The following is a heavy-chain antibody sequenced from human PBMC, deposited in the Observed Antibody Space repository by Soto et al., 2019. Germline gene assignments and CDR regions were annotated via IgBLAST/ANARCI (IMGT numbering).Heavy chain of an antibody. CDR1: GFTFSSYA. CDR2: ISGSGGIT. J-gene: IGHJ6*04. Sequence: WGSLRLSCAASGFTFSSYAMSWVRQAPGKGLEWVSAISGSGGITYYADSVKGRFTISRDNSKNTLYLQMNSLRAEDTAVYYCAKAPSSGSYSYSYYYYYGMDVWGNGKTVTVSP. D-gene: IGHD3-10*01. V-gene: IGHV3-23*01. CDR3: AKAPSSGSYSYSYYYYYGMDV.